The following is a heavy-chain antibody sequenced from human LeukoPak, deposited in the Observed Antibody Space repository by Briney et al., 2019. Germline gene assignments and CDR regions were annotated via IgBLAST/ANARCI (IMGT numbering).Heavy chain of an antibody. Sequence: PSGTLSLTCAVSGDPITSANWWSWVRQSPGKGLEWIGEISHSGATNHNPSLKSRVTMSLDKSKNQLSLRVNSVTAVDAAVYYCVRGDDYIFDYWGQGTLVTVSS. J-gene: IGHJ4*02. CDR1: GDPITSANW. D-gene: IGHD4-11*01. CDR2: ISHSGAT. V-gene: IGHV4-4*02. CDR3: VRGDDYIFDY.